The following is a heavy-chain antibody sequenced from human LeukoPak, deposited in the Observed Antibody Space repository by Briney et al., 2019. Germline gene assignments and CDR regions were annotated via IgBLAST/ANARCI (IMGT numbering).Heavy chain of an antibody. CDR2: ISDRGSRT. CDR1: GITLSNYG. V-gene: IGHV3-23*01. J-gene: IGHJ4*02. Sequence: GGSLRLSCAVSGITLSNYGMSWVRQAPGKGLEWVAGISDRGSRTNYADSVKGRLTISTDHPKNTLSLQMNSLRAEDTAVYFCAKRGVVIRVILVGFHKEAYYFDSWGQGTLVTVSS. D-gene: IGHD3-22*01. CDR3: AKRGVVIRVILVGFHKEAYYFDS.